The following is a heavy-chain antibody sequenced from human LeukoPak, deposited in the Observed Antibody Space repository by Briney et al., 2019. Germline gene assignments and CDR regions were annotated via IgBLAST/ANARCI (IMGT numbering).Heavy chain of an antibody. V-gene: IGHV4-4*07. D-gene: IGHD2-2*01. Sequence: SETLSLTCTVSGGSISNYYWNWIRQPAGKGLEWIGRIYTSGSSNYNPSLKSRVTMSVDTSKNQFSLKLSSVTAADTAVYYCATGTEYASYYYYMDVWGKGTTVTVSS. CDR2: IYTSGSS. CDR1: GGSISNYY. CDR3: ATGTEYASYYYYMDV. J-gene: IGHJ6*03.